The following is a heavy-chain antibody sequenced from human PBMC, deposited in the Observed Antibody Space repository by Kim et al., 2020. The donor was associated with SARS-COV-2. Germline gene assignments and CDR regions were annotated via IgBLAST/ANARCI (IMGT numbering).Heavy chain of an antibody. CDR3: ASQIAGSGY. Sequence: GTDTGSATSGKGRFTITMDNARTTLYLQMNSLRAEDTAVYYCASQIAGSGYWGQGTLVTVSS. D-gene: IGHD3-10*01. J-gene: IGHJ4*02. V-gene: IGHV3-74*01. CDR2: GTDT.